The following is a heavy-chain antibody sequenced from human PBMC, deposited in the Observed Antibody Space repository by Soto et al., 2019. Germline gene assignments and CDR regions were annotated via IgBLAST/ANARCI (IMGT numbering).Heavy chain of an antibody. D-gene: IGHD4-17*01. CDR3: ARIGRLRGGDY. CDR1: GFTFSSYS. J-gene: IGHJ4*02. V-gene: IGHV3-48*01. CDR2: ISSSSSTI. Sequence: EVELVESGGGLVQPGGSLRLSCAASGFTFSSYSMNWVRQAPGKGLEWVSYISSSSSTIYYADSVKGRFTISRDNAKNSLYLQMNSLRAEDTAVYYCARIGRLRGGDYWGQGTLVTVSS.